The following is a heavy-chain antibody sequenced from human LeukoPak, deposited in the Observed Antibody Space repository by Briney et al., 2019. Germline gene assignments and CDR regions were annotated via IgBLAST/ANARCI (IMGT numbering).Heavy chain of an antibody. CDR2: ISGSGGST. J-gene: IGHJ4*02. V-gene: IGHV3-23*01. Sequence: GGSLRLSCAASGFTFSSYAMSWVRQAPGKGLEWVSAISGSGGSTYYADSVKGRFTISRDNSKNTLYLQMNSLRAEDTAAYYCAKMRGKWLQFDYWGQGTLVTVSS. D-gene: IGHD5-12*01. CDR3: AKMRGKWLQFDY. CDR1: GFTFSSYA.